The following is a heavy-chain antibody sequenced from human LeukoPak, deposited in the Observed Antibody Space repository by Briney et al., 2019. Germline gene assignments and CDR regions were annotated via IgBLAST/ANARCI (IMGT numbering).Heavy chain of an antibody. V-gene: IGHV3-23*01. D-gene: IGHD2-2*01. CDR3: AKGQGVCSSSTSCRE. J-gene: IGHJ4*02. CDR2: ISGSGGTT. CDR1: GFTFSNYA. Sequence: GGSLRLSCAASGFTFSNYAMNWVRQAPGKGLEWVSGISGSGGTTYYADSVKVRFTISRDNSKNTLYLQMNSLRAEDTAVYYCAKGQGVCSSSTSCREWGQGTLVTVSS.